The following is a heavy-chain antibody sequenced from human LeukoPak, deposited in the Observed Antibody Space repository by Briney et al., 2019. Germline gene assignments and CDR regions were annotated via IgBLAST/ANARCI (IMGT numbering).Heavy chain of an antibody. V-gene: IGHV4-59*11. Sequence: SETLSLTCTVSGGSISSHYWSWIRQPPGKGLEWIGYIYYSGRTNYNPSLKSRVTISVDTSKNQFSLKLSSVTAADTAVYYCARGDSIAVAGYFFDYWGQGTLVTVSS. J-gene: IGHJ4*02. D-gene: IGHD6-19*01. CDR1: GGSISSHY. CDR2: IYYSGRT. CDR3: ARGDSIAVAGYFFDY.